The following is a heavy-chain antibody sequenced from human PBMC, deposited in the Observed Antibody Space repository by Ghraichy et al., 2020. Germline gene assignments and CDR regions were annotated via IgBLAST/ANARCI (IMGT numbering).Heavy chain of an antibody. CDR2: ITSSSRTK. CDR1: GFTLSSYS. V-gene: IGHV3-48*02. J-gene: IGHJ6*02. Sequence: GGSLRLSCVASGFTLSSYSFNWVRQAPGKGLKWVSYITSSSRTKSYADSVKGRFTISRDNAKNSLYLQMNSLRDEDTAVYYCARGSKVVRFYYYDALDVWGQGTTVTVSS. CDR3: ARGSKVVRFYYYDALDV. D-gene: IGHD4-23*01.